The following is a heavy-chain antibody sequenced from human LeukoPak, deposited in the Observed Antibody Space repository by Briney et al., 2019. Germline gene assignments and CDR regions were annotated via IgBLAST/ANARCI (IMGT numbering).Heavy chain of an antibody. CDR3: ARDVGSSGWYDY. CDR2: VYSSGIT. J-gene: IGHJ4*02. V-gene: IGHV4-61*02. Sequence: PSETLSLTCTVSGGSISSGSYYWNWIRQPAGKGLEWIGRVYSSGITDYNPSLKRRVTISVDTSKNQFSLKLSSVTAADTAVYYCARDVGSSGWYDYWGQGTLVTVSS. CDR1: GGSISSGSYY. D-gene: IGHD6-13*01.